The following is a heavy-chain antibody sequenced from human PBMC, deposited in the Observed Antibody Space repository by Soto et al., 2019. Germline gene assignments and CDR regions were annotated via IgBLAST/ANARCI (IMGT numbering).Heavy chain of an antibody. D-gene: IGHD1-1*01. CDR1: GSSFSNFY. Sequence: QVQLQESGPRLVKPSETLSLTCSVSGSSFSNFYWSWIRQPAGKGLEWIGCIYTSGATSYNPSLKSRVTMSVDTSQTQMSLSVRSVTAADTAVYFCARGGIQLSYAFDYWGPGILVTGSS. CDR3: ARGGIQLSYAFDY. CDR2: IYTSGAT. J-gene: IGHJ4*02. V-gene: IGHV4-4*07.